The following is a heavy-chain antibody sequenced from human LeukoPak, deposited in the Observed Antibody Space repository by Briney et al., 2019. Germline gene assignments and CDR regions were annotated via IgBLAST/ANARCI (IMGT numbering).Heavy chain of an antibody. V-gene: IGHV1-2*02. CDR1: GYTFTGYH. CDR3: ARELIRAFYYFDS. CDR2: INPNSGGT. J-gene: IGHJ4*02. Sequence: ASVNVSCKAAGYTFTGYHMHWVRQAPGQGREWMGWINPNSGGTNYAQKLQGRVTMTRDTSINTAYMELSRLTSDDTAVYYCARELIRAFYYFDSWGQGTLVTVSS. D-gene: IGHD3-22*01.